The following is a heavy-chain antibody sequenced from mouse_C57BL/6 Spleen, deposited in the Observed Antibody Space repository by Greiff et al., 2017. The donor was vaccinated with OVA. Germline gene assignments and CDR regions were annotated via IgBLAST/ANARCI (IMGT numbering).Heavy chain of an antibody. CDR2: IDPSDSET. Sequence: VQLQQPGAELVRPGSSVKLSCKASGYTFTSYWMHWVKQRPIQGLEWIGNIDPSDSETHYNQKFKDKATLTVDKSSSTAYMQLSSLTSEDSAVYYCAREGYYVQFDYWGQGTTLTVSS. CDR3: AREGYYVQFDY. J-gene: IGHJ2*01. V-gene: IGHV1-52*01. CDR1: GYTFTSYW. D-gene: IGHD2-3*01.